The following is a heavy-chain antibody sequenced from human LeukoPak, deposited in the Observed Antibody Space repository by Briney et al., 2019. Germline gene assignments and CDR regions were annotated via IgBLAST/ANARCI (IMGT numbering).Heavy chain of an antibody. CDR2: IYPGDSDT. V-gene: IGHV5-51*01. D-gene: IGHD2/OR15-2a*01. Sequence: GESLKISCKGSGYSFTSYWIGWVRQMPGKGLEWMGIIYPGDSDTRYSPSFQGQVTISADKSISTAYLQWSSLKASDTAMYYCARHPIGYYGRSWYFDLWGRGTLVTVSS. J-gene: IGHJ2*01. CDR3: ARHPIGYYGRSWYFDL. CDR1: GYSFTSYW.